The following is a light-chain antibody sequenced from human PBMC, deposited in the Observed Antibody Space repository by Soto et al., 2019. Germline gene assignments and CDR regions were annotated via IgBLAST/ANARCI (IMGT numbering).Light chain of an antibody. CDR1: QTVSSY. CDR3: QQYGTSPST. V-gene: IGKV3-20*01. J-gene: IGKJ5*01. Sequence: ENVLTQSPGTLSLSPGERATLSCMASQTVSSYLTWYQQRPGQAPRLLIYGASKRATGIPDRFSGSGSGTDFTLTISRLEPEDFALYYCQQYGTSPSTFGQGTRREIK. CDR2: GAS.